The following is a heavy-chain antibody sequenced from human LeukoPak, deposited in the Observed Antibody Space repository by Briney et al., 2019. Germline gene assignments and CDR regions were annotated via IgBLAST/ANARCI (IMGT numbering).Heavy chain of an antibody. V-gene: IGHV4-34*01. CDR3: ARPMTYDY. Sequence: SETLSLTCAVYGGSFSGYYWSWIRQPPGKGLEWIGEINHSGSTNYNPSLKSRVTISVDTSKNQFSLKLSSVTAADTAVYYRARPMTYDYWGQGTLVTVSS. D-gene: IGHD2-21*02. CDR1: GGSFSGYY. J-gene: IGHJ4*02. CDR2: INHSGST.